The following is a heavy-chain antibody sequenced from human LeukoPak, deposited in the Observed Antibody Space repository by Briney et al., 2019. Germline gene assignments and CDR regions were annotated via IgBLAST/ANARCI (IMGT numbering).Heavy chain of an antibody. CDR1: GYTFTGYY. V-gene: IGHV1-2*02. CDR2: ISPNSGGT. D-gene: IGHD3-22*01. CDR3: ARGPGITLIAGVIPVRHFDY. J-gene: IGHJ4*02. Sequence: ASVKVSCKASGYTFTGYYMHWVRQAPGQGLEWMGWISPNSGGTNYAQKFQGRVTMTRDTSISTAYMELSRLRSDDTAVYYCARGPGITLIAGVIPVRHFDYWGQGPVVTASS.